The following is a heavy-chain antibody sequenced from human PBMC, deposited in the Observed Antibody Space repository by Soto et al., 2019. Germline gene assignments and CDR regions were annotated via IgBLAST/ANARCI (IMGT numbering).Heavy chain of an antibody. CDR2: INAGNGNT. CDR3: AREGVAPYYYYGMDV. V-gene: IGHV1-3*01. D-gene: IGHD5-12*01. J-gene: IGHJ6*02. CDR1: GYTFTSYA. Sequence: ASVKVSCKASGYTFTSYAMHWVRQAPGQRLEWMGWINAGNGNTKYSQKFQGRVTMTTDTSTSTVHMEVRSLRSDDTAVYYCAREGVAPYYYYGMDVWGQGTTVTV.